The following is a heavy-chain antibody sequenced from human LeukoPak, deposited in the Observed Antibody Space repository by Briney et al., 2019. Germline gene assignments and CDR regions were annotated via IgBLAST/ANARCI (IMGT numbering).Heavy chain of an antibody. CDR3: ARTIAAAATDPGYFDY. CDR1: GGSISSYY. CDR2: IYYSGST. J-gene: IGHJ4*02. D-gene: IGHD6-13*01. V-gene: IGHV4-59*01. Sequence: SETLSLTYTVSGGSISSYYWSWIRQPPGKGLEWIGYIYYSGSTNYNPSLKSRVTISVDTSKNQFSLKLSSVTAADTAVYYCARTIAAAATDPGYFDYWGQGTLVTVSS.